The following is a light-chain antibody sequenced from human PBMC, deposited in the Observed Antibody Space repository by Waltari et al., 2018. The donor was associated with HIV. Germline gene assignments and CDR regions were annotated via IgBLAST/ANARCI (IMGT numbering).Light chain of an antibody. CDR3: QQYGSSPIT. J-gene: IGKJ5*01. CDR2: AAS. CDR1: QSIKSTY. V-gene: IGKV3-20*01. Sequence: EIVLTQSPGTLSLSSGERATLSCRASQSIKSTYLAWYQQKPGQAPRLLIYAASSRATGIPDRFSGSGSGTDFTLTISRREPEDFAVYYCQQYGSSPITFGQGTRLEIK.